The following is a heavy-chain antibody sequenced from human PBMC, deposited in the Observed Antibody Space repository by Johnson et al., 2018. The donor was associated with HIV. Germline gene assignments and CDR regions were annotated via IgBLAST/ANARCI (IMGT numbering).Heavy chain of an antibody. Sequence: VQLVESGGGLIQPGGSLRLSCAASGFTFKTYWMHWVRQAPGKGLVWVARIKSDGGSTSYVDSVKGRFIISRDNTKNTLYLQMNSLRADDTAVYYCAREGPSERAGFDIWGQGTMVTVSS. CDR1: GFTFKTYW. CDR3: AREGPSERAGFDI. V-gene: IGHV3-74*01. CDR2: IKSDGGST. J-gene: IGHJ3*02.